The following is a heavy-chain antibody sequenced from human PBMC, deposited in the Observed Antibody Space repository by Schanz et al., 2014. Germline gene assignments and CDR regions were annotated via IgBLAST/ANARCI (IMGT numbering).Heavy chain of an antibody. Sequence: QVQLVESGGGVVQPGRSLRLSCAASGFTFSSYALHWVRQAPGKGLEWVAFVPFDGSQKFYADSVKGRFTISRDNSKNTVYLQMNSLRPGDTAVYYCARESSNDIVLVPGAVFAHWGQGILVNGSS. D-gene: IGHD2-2*01. CDR3: ARESSNDIVLVPGAVFAH. V-gene: IGHV3-30*04. J-gene: IGHJ4*02. CDR2: VPFDGSQK. CDR1: GFTFSSYA.